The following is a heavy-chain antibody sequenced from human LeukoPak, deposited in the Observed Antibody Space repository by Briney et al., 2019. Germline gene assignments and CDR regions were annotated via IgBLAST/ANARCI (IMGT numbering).Heavy chain of an antibody. V-gene: IGHV1-18*01. D-gene: IGHD6-6*01. CDR2: ISAYNGNT. CDR1: GYTFTSYG. CDR3: ARCTNPSQLEDH. J-gene: IGHJ4*02. Sequence: ASVKVSCKASGYTFTSYGISWVRQAPGQGLEWMGWISAYNGNTNYAQKLQGGVTMTTDTSTSTAYMELRSLGSDDTAVYYCARCTNPSQLEDHWGQGTLVTVSS.